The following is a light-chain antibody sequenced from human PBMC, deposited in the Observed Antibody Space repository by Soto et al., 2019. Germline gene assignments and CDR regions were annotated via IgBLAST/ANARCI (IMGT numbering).Light chain of an antibody. Sequence: EIVLTQSPGTLSLSPGERATLSCRASQSVTSSYLAWYQQKPGQAPRLLIYAASSRATGIPDRFSGSGSGTDFTLTISRLEPEDFAVYYCQQYSNSPLTFGGGTKVDIK. CDR2: AAS. V-gene: IGKV3-20*01. CDR1: QSVTSSY. J-gene: IGKJ4*01. CDR3: QQYSNSPLT.